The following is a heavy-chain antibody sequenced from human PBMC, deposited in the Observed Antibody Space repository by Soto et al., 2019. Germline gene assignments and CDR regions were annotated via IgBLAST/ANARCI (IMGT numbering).Heavy chain of an antibody. CDR3: GKGSAATNYFYYATDV. J-gene: IGHJ6*02. CDR2: ISGSGGST. V-gene: IGHV3-23*01. CDR1: GFTFGIHA. D-gene: IGHD2-15*01. Sequence: EVQLLESGGGLVQPGGSLRLSCAASGFTFGIHAMSWVRQAPGKGLEWVSSISGSGGSTYYADSVKGRFTISRDNSKKTLYLQMNSLRGEDTAVYYCGKGSAATNYFYYATDVWGQGTTVTVSS.